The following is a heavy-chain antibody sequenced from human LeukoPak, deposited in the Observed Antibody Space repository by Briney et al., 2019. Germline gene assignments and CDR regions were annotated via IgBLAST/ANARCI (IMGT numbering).Heavy chain of an antibody. D-gene: IGHD2-15*01. CDR2: INPNSGGT. Sequence: ASVKVSCKASGYTFTGYYMHWVRQAPGQGLEWMGWINPNSGGTNYAQKFQGRVTTTRDTSISTAYMELSRLRSDDTAVYYCARGPGGRYCSGGSCYPMFDYWGQGTLVTVSS. V-gene: IGHV1-2*02. CDR1: GYTFTGYY. CDR3: ARGPGGRYCSGGSCYPMFDY. J-gene: IGHJ4*02.